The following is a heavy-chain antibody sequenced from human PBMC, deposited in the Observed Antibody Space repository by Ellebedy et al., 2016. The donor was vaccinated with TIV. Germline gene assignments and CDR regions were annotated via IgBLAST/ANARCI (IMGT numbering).Heavy chain of an antibody. Sequence: GESLKISXVASGFTFDDYGMSWVRQPPGKGLEWVSGINWNGDSTNYGSSVKGRFTSSRDKSKNTLSLQIDSLRVEDTAVYYCARDRVGGFDHWGQGTLVTVSS. CDR1: GFTFDDYG. V-gene: IGHV3-20*04. D-gene: IGHD1-26*01. J-gene: IGHJ5*02. CDR3: ARDRVGGFDH. CDR2: INWNGDST.